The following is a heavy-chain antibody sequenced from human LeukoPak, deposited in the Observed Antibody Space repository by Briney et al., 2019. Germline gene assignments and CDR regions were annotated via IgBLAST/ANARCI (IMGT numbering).Heavy chain of an antibody. CDR3: ARDKSGIQLCPDY. D-gene: IGHD5-18*01. J-gene: IGHJ4*02. Sequence: ASVKVSCKASGGTFSSYAISWARQAPGQGLEWMGWISAYNGNTNYAQKLQGRVTMTTDTSTSTAYMELRSLRSDDTAVYYCARDKSGIQLCPDYWGQGTLVTVSS. V-gene: IGHV1-18*01. CDR2: ISAYNGNT. CDR1: GGTFSSYA.